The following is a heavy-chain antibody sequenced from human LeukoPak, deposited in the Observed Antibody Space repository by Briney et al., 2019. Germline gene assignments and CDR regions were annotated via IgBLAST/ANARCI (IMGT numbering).Heavy chain of an antibody. V-gene: IGHV3-7*04. CDR2: IKPDGAYK. Sequence: GGSLRLSCSPSGFTFSTSWMTWVRQAPGKGLEWVANIKPDGAYKQYVESVKGRFTISRDNAKSSLFLQMNSLRAEDTAVYYCAGSHSYAFDSWGQGTLVTVSS. J-gene: IGHJ4*02. D-gene: IGHD2-21*01. CDR3: AGSHSYAFDS. CDR1: GFTFSTSW.